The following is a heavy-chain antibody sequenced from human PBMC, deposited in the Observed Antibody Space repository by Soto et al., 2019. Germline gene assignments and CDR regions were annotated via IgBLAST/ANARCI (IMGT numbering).Heavy chain of an antibody. CDR3: ARGQGYSYGLDY. CDR2: INHSGST. D-gene: IGHD5-18*01. J-gene: IGHJ4*02. V-gene: IGHV4-34*01. Sequence: ETLSLTCAVYGGSFSGYYWSWIRQPPGKGLEWIGEINHSGSTNYNPSLKSRVTISVDTSKNQFSLKLSSVTAADTAVYYCARGQGYSYGLDYWGQGTLVTVSS. CDR1: GGSFSGYY.